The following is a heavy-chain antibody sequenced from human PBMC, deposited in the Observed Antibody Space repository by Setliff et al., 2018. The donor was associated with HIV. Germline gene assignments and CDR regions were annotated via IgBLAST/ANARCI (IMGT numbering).Heavy chain of an antibody. V-gene: IGHV1-18*04. CDR2: ISGYNGNT. D-gene: IGHD5-18*01. Sequence: RASVKVSCKASGYTFINFGITWVRQAPGQGLEWVGYISGYNGNTRYAQNVQGRVTMTTDTSTSTAYMELRSLRYDDTAVYYCARDPRSGYDSDTAMVTVLYMDVWGKGTTVTVSS. CDR1: GYTFINFG. CDR3: ARDPRSGYDSDTAMVTVLYMDV. J-gene: IGHJ6*03.